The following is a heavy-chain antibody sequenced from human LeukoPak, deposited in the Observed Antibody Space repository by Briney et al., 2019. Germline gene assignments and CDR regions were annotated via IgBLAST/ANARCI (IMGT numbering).Heavy chain of an antibody. J-gene: IGHJ4*02. D-gene: IGHD1-1*01. Sequence: SVKVSCKASGGTFSSYAISWVRQAPGQGLEWMGEIIPIFGTANYAQKFQGRVTITADKSTSTAYMELSSLRSEDTAVYYCARVGWNGYPEARTYYFDYWGQGTLVTVSS. CDR2: IIPIFGTA. V-gene: IGHV1-69*06. CDR3: ARVGWNGYPEARTYYFDY. CDR1: GGTFSSYA.